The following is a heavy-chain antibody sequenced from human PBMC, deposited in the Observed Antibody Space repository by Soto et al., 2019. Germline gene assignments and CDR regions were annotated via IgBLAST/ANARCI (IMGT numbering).Heavy chain of an antibody. V-gene: IGHV1-69*13. Sequence: ASVKVSCKASGGTFSSYAISWVRQAPGQGLEWMGGIIPIFGTANYAQKFQGRVTITADESTSTAYMELSSLRSEDTAVYYCARDQSGYSYGIDAFDIWGQGTMVTVSS. CDR2: IIPIFGTA. CDR3: ARDQSGYSYGIDAFDI. J-gene: IGHJ3*02. CDR1: GGTFSSYA. D-gene: IGHD5-18*01.